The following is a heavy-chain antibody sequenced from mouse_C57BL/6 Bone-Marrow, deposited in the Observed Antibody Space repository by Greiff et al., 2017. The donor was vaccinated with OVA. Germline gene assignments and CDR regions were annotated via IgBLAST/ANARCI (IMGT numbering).Heavy chain of an antibody. CDR3: TGYYYGPDY. CDR2: IRLKSDNYAT. V-gene: IGHV6-3*01. J-gene: IGHJ2*01. CDR1: GFTFSNYW. Sequence: EVKLMESGGGLVQPGGSMKLSCVASGFTFSNYWMNWVRQSPEKGLEWVAQIRLKSDNYATHYAESVKGRFTISRDDSKSSVYLQMNNLRAEDTGIYYCTGYYYGPDYWGQGTTLTVSS. D-gene: IGHD1-1*01.